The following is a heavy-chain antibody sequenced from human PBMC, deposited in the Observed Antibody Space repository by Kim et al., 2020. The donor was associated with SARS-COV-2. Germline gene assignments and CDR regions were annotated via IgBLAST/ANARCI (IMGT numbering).Heavy chain of an antibody. Sequence: GESLKISCKGSGYSFTSYWISWVRQMPGKGLEWMGRIDPSDSYTNYSPSFQGHVTISADKSISTAYLQWSSLKASDTAMYYCARPGLVAAAGTNRADYYYYGMDVWGQGTTVTVSS. CDR3: ARPGLVAAAGTNRADYYYYGMDV. D-gene: IGHD6-13*01. CDR1: GYSFTSYW. CDR2: IDPSDSYT. V-gene: IGHV5-10-1*01. J-gene: IGHJ6*02.